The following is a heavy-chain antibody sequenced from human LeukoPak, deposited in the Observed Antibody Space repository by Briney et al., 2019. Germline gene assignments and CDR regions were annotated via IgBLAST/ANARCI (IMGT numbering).Heavy chain of an antibody. CDR2: INSDGSST. V-gene: IGHV3-74*01. CDR1: GFTFSSYW. D-gene: IGHD5-24*01. Sequence: GGPLRLSCAASGFTFSSYWMHWVRQAPGKGLVWVSRINSDGSSTSYADSVKGRFTISRDNAKNTLYLQMNSLRAEDTALYYCASPRYSYGVPTDFWGQGTLVTVSS. CDR3: ASPRYSYGVPTDF. J-gene: IGHJ4*02.